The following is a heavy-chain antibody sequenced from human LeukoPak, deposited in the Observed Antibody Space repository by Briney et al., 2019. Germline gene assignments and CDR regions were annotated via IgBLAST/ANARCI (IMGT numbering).Heavy chain of an antibody. D-gene: IGHD4-23*01. Sequence: SETLSLTCAVYGGSFSDYSWSWIRQPPGKGLEWIGEINHSGSTNYNPSLKSRVTISVDTSKNQFSLKLSSVTAADTAVYYCASKGGNSDAFDIWGQGTMVTVSS. V-gene: IGHV4-34*01. CDR1: GGSFSDYS. CDR3: ASKGGNSDAFDI. CDR2: INHSGST. J-gene: IGHJ3*02.